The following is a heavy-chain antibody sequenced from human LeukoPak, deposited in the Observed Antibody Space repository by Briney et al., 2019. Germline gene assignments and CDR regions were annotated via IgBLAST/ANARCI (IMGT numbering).Heavy chain of an antibody. CDR1: GFTFSTYW. V-gene: IGHV3-7*03. D-gene: IGHD1-26*01. CDR3: ARESGSYGLDY. J-gene: IGHJ4*02. CDR2: IKQDGSEK. Sequence: GGSLRLSCAVSGFTFSTYWMSWVRQAPGKGLEWVANIKQDGSEKYYVDSVKGRFTISRDISKNTLYLQMNSLRAEDTAVYYCARESGSYGLDYWGQGTLVTVSS.